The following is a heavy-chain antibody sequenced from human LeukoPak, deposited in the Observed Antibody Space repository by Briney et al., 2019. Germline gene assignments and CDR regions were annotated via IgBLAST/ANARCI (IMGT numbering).Heavy chain of an antibody. V-gene: IGHV1-3*01. CDR3: ARVSDDSGWNFDY. D-gene: IGHD6-19*01. J-gene: IGHJ4*02. Sequence: ASVKVSCKASGNIFSNYAITWVRQAPGQGLEWMGWINAGTGNRKYSQKFQDRVTITRETSATTAYMELSSLTSEDTAVYYCARVSDDSGWNFDYWGQGTLVAVSS. CDR1: GNIFSNYA. CDR2: INAGTGNR.